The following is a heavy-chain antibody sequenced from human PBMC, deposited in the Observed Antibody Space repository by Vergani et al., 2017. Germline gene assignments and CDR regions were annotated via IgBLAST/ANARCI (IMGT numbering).Heavy chain of an antibody. V-gene: IGHV4-39*01. D-gene: IGHD6-6*01. Sequence: QVQLQQWGGGLVKPSETLSLTCSLSGMSISNNNYYWGWIRQPPGKGLGWIGSIYDSRNNNYSPSLKSRVSISVDTSKNQFSLNLTSVTAADTAVYYCARHLRQLARNDVFDIWGHGTLVTVSS. CDR3: ARHLRQLARNDVFDI. CDR2: IYDSRNN. J-gene: IGHJ3*02. CDR1: GMSISNNNYY.